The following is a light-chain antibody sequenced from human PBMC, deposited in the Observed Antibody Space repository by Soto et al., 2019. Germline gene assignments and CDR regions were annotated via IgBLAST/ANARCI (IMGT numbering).Light chain of an antibody. CDR3: EQSYSFPAT. V-gene: IGKV1-39*01. CDR2: AAS. J-gene: IGKJ4*01. Sequence: DIQMTHSPSSLSASVGDRATITCRASQSISDSLNWYQHKPGTAPKLLIYAASSLQSGVPSRFSGGGSGTDFTLTISSLQPEDFVTYFCEQSYSFPATFGGGTKVEIK. CDR1: QSISDS.